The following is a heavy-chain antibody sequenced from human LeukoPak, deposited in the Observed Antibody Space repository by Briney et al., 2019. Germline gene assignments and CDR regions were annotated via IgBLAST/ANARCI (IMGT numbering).Heavy chain of an antibody. Sequence: GGSLRLSCAASGFTFSSYAMSWVRQAPGKGLEWVSAISGSGGSTYYADPVKGRFTISRDNSKNTLYLQINSLRADDTAVYYCAKRIQLWADYFDYWGQGTLVTVSS. CDR3: AKRIQLWADYFDY. V-gene: IGHV3-23*01. D-gene: IGHD5-18*01. CDR1: GFTFSSYA. CDR2: ISGSGGST. J-gene: IGHJ4*02.